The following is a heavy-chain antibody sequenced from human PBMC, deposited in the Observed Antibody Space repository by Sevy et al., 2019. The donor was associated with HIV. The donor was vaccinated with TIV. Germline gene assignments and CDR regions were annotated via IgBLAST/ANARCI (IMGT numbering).Heavy chain of an antibody. J-gene: IGHJ3*02. D-gene: IGHD3-22*01. CDR3: AKDSITMIVVPIRGAFDI. V-gene: IGHV3-23*01. CDR1: GFTFSSYA. Sequence: GGSLRLSCAASGFTFSSYAMNWVRQAPGKGLEWVSAISGSGGSTYYADSVKGRFTISRDNSKNTLYLEMNSLRAEDTAVYYYAKDSITMIVVPIRGAFDIWGQGTMVTVSS. CDR2: ISGSGGST.